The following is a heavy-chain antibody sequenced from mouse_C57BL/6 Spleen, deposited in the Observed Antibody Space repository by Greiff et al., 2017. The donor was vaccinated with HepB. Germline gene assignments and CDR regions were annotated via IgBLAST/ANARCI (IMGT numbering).Heavy chain of an antibody. D-gene: IGHD3-1*01. CDR3: TRDRGYYAMDY. V-gene: IGHV5-9-1*02. CDR1: GFTFSSYA. Sequence: EVNVVESGEGLVKPGGSLKLSCAASGFTFSSYAMSWVRQTPEKRLEWVAYISSGGDYIYYADTVKGRFTISRDNARNTLYLQMSSLKSEDTAMYYCTRDRGYYAMDYWGQGTSVTVSS. CDR2: ISSGGDYI. J-gene: IGHJ4*01.